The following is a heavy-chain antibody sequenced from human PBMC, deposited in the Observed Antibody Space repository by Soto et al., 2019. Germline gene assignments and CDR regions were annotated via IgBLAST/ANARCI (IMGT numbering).Heavy chain of an antibody. Sequence: EVQLVESGGGLVQPGGSLRLSCAASGFPFSSYWMGWVRQAPGKGLQWVANIKHDGTEKSYADSVKGRFTISRDNAKNSVFLQMNSLRAGDTAVYYXXXXXXXWFTSYYYGLDVWGQGTTVTVSS. CDR2: IKHDGTEK. CDR3: XXXXXXWFTSYYYGLDV. CDR1: GFPFSSYW. D-gene: IGHD3-22*01. J-gene: IGHJ6*02. V-gene: IGHV3-7*03.